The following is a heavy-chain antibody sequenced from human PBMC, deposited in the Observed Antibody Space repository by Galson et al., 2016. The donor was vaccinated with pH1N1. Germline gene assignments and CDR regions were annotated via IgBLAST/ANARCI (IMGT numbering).Heavy chain of an antibody. D-gene: IGHD3-3*01. Sequence: SGAEVKKPGESLRISCETSGYYFSNYWISWVRQMPGKGLEWMGRIDPSDSYINYNPSFEGHVTISVDKSNSTAYLQWASLKTSDTAIYYCARHFPGTIPYYFYGMGVWGQGTTVTVSS. CDR2: IDPSDSYI. J-gene: IGHJ6*02. V-gene: IGHV5-10-1*01. CDR1: GYYFSNYW. CDR3: ARHFPGTIPYYFYGMGV.